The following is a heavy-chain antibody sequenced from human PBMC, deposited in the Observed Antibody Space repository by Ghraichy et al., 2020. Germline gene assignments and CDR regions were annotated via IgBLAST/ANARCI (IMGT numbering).Heavy chain of an antibody. CDR1: GFTFSSYG. J-gene: IGHJ6*03. Sequence: GGYLRLSCAASGFTFSSYGMHWVRQAPGKGLEWVAFIRYDGSNKYYADSVKGRFTISRDNSKNTLYLQMNSLRAEDTAVYYCAKMGGNGDYPYYYYMDVWGKGTTVTVSS. CDR2: IRYDGSNK. D-gene: IGHD4-17*01. CDR3: AKMGGNGDYPYYYYMDV. V-gene: IGHV3-30*02.